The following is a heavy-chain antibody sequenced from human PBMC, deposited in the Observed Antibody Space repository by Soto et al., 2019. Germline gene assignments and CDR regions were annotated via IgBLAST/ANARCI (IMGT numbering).Heavy chain of an antibody. Sequence: GASVKVSCKASGGTFSSYAISWVRQAPGQGLEWMGGIIPIFGTANYAQKFQGRVTITADESTSTAYMELSSLRSEDTAVYYCARDDGAAAGTHINYYYYYYGMDVWGQGTTVTVSS. CDR2: IIPIFGTA. CDR3: ARDDGAAAGTHINYYYYYYGMDV. V-gene: IGHV1-69*13. J-gene: IGHJ6*02. D-gene: IGHD6-13*01. CDR1: GGTFSSYA.